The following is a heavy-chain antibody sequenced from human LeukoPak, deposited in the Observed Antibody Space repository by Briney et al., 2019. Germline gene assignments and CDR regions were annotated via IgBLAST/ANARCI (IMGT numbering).Heavy chain of an antibody. CDR1: GGSISSGGYY. V-gene: IGHV4-30-2*01. J-gene: IGHJ5*02. CDR2: IYHSGST. D-gene: IGHD6-19*01. CDR3: ASTARSSGWYGADNWFDP. Sequence: IPSETLSLTCTVSGGSISSGGYYWSWLRQPPGKGLEWIGYIYHSGSTYYNPSLKSRVTISVDRSKNQFSLKLSSVTAADTAVYYCASTARSSGWYGADNWFDPWGQGTLVTVSS.